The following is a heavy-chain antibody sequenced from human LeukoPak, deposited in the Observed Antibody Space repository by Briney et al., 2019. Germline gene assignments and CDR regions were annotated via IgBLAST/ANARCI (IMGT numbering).Heavy chain of an antibody. J-gene: IGHJ3*02. CDR2: IIPIFGTA. V-gene: IGHV1-69*05. CDR1: GGTFSSYA. Sequence: ASVKVSCKASGGTFSSYAISWVRQAPGQGLEWMGGIIPIFGTANYAQKFQGRVTITTDESTSTAYMELSSLRSEDTAVYYCASARGTPPTPGAFDIWGQGTMVTVSS. CDR3: ASARGTPPTPGAFDI. D-gene: IGHD3-16*01.